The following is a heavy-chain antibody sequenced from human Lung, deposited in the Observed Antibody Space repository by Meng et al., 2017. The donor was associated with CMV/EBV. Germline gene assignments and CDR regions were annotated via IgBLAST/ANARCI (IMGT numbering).Heavy chain of an antibody. V-gene: IGHV1-18*01. CDR1: HYTFNGYG. CDR2: LGAHADDT. J-gene: IGHJ4*02. CDR3: ARGTTGRRYADS. Sequence: VEVGQCGAEVTGPGSSVQVSSEASHYTFNGYGVSGFRPGPGHGLEWMAYLGAHADDTSHATRLQGRVAVNADRHTAIDYMALRNLRSDDTGFYYCARGTTGRRYADSWGQGTLVTVSS. D-gene: IGHD3-10*01.